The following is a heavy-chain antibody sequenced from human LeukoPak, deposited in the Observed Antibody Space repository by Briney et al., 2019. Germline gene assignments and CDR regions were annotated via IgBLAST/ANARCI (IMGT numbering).Heavy chain of an antibody. CDR3: ARRCGYSGYGPFDY. CDR1: GFTFDDYA. CDR2: ISWNSGSI. Sequence: GGSLRLPCAASGFTFDDYAMHWVRQAPGKGLEWVPAISWNSGSIGYADSVKGRFTISRDNAKNSLHLQMNSLRAEDTALYYSARRCGYSGYGPFDYWGQGTLVTVSS. J-gene: IGHJ4*02. D-gene: IGHD5-12*01. V-gene: IGHV3-9*01.